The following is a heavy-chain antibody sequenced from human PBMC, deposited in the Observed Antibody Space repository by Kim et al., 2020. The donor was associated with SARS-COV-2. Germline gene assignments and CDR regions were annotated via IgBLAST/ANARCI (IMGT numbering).Heavy chain of an antibody. V-gene: IGHV4-39*01. J-gene: IGHJ6*02. Sequence: SETLSLTCTVSGGSISSSSYYWGWIRQPPGKGLEWIGSIYYSGSTYYNPSLKSRVTISVDTSKNQFSLKLSSVTAADTAVYYCARSSREDVTMVRGPGADVWGQGTTVTVSS. CDR2: IYYSGST. CDR3: ARSSREDVTMVRGPGADV. D-gene: IGHD3-10*01. CDR1: GGSISSSSYY.